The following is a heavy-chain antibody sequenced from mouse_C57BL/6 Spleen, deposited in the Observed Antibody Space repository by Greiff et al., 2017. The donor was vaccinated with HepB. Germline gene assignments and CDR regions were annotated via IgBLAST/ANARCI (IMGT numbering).Heavy chain of an antibody. CDR2: INPSTGGT. V-gene: IGHV1-42*01. CDR1: GYSFTGYY. J-gene: IGHJ2*01. CDR3: ARGAQNYFDY. Sequence: EVQLQQSGPELVKPGASVKISCKASGYSFTGYYMNWVKQSPEKSLEWIGEINPSTGGTTYNQKFKAKATLTVDKSSSTAYMQLKSLTSEDSAVYYCARGAQNYFDYWGQGTTRTVSA.